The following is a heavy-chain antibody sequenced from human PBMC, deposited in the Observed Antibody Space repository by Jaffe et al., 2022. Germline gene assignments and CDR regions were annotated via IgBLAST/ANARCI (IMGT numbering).Heavy chain of an antibody. J-gene: IGHJ5*02. D-gene: IGHD3-9*01. CDR1: GDSVSSRSYY. Sequence: VQLQESGPGLVKPLQTLSLTCSVSGDSVSSRSYYWSWIRQPAGKGLEWIGRIYGSGTTSYNPSLKSRVTMSLDTSKNQLSLKMTSVTAADTAVYYCARNVLRSFDWLDPWGPGTLVTVSS. CDR2: IYGSGTT. V-gene: IGHV4-61*02. CDR3: ARNVLRSFDWLDP.